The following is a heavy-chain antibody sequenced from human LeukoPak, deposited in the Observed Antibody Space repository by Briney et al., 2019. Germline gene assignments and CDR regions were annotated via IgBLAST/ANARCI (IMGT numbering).Heavy chain of an antibody. V-gene: IGHV1-24*01. D-gene: IGHD1-26*01. CDR1: GYTLTELP. J-gene: IGHJ4*02. CDR3: ATGTSGSYYVGIVRPIDY. CDR2: FDPDDGET. Sequence: GASVKVSCKVSGYTLTELPIHWVRQAPGKGLEGMGGFDPDDGETVYAQMFQGRVTMTEDTSSDTASMELSSLRSEDTAVCYCATGTSGSYYVGIVRPIDYWGQGTLVTVSS.